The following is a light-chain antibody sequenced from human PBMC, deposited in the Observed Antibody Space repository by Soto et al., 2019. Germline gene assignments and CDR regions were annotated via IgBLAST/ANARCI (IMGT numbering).Light chain of an antibody. J-gene: IGKJ1*01. CDR3: QQCGSSPWT. CDR2: AAS. CDR1: QSVRSGR. V-gene: IGKV3-20*01. Sequence: EIVLTQSPDTLSLSPGERATLSCRASQSVRSGRLAWYQQKPGQAPRLLIYAASSRATGIPDRFSGGGSGTDFTLTISRLEPEDFAVYYCQQCGSSPWTFGQGTKVDIK.